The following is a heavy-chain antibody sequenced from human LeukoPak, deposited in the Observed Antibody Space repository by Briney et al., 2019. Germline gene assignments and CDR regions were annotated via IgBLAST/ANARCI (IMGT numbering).Heavy chain of an antibody. Sequence: ASVKVSCKASGGTFSSYAISWVRQAPGQGLEWMGWISAYNGNTNYAQRLQGRVTMTTDTSTSTAYMELRSLRSDDTAVYFCARGGLWLNYYYYYMDVWGKGTTVTVSS. CDR1: GGTFSSYA. CDR3: ARGGLWLNYYYYYMDV. V-gene: IGHV1-18*01. J-gene: IGHJ6*03. CDR2: ISAYNGNT. D-gene: IGHD5-18*01.